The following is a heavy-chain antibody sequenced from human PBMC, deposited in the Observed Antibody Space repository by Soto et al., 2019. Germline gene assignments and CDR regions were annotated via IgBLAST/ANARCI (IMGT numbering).Heavy chain of an antibody. V-gene: IGHV1-18*01. D-gene: IGHD5-18*01. CDR3: ARENVLSYVDTAMVDYFDY. J-gene: IGHJ4*02. CDR2: ISGYNGDT. Sequence: ASVKVACKASGSTFNTYSISLVRQAPGQGLEWMGWISGYNGDTHYAQKFQGRVTMTTDTSTSTAYMELRSLRSDDTAMYYCARENVLSYVDTAMVDYFDYWGQGTLVTVSS. CDR1: GSTFNTYS.